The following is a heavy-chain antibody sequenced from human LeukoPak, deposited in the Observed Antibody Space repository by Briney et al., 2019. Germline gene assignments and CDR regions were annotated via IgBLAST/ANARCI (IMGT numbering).Heavy chain of an antibody. V-gene: IGHV3-23*01. J-gene: IGHJ4*02. Sequence: GGSLRLSCAASGFTFSSYAMSWVRQAPGKGLEWVSAISGSGGSTYYADSVKGRFTISRDNSKNTLYLQMNSLRAEDTAVYYCAKDFLFNYYDSSGYYFDYWGQGALVTVSS. CDR3: AKDFLFNYYDSSGYYFDY. CDR2: ISGSGGST. D-gene: IGHD3-22*01. CDR1: GFTFSSYA.